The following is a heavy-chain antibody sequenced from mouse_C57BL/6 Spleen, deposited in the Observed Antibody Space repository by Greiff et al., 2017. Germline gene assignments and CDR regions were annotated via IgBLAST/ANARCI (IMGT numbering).Heavy chain of an antibody. CDR3: ARHYSKGDY. Sequence: QVQLQQPGAELVKPGASVKMSCKASGYTFTSSWITWVKQRPGQGLEWIGDLYPGSGSTNYNEKFKSKATLTVDTSSRTAYMQLSSLTSEDSAVYYCARHYSKGDYWGQGTTLTVSS. J-gene: IGHJ2*01. CDR2: LYPGSGST. V-gene: IGHV1-55*01. CDR1: GYTFTSSW. D-gene: IGHD2-5*01.